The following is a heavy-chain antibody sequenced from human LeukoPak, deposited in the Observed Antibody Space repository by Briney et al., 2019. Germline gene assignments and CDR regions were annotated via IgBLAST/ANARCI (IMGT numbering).Heavy chain of an antibody. Sequence: ASVKVSCKASGYTFTSYDINWVRQAPGQRLEWMGWINAGNGNTKYSQKFQGRVTITRDTSASTAYMELSSLRSEDTAVYYCARDLGDYWFDPWGQGTLVTVSS. D-gene: IGHD2-21*02. J-gene: IGHJ5*02. CDR2: INAGNGNT. V-gene: IGHV1-3*01. CDR3: ARDLGDYWFDP. CDR1: GYTFTSYD.